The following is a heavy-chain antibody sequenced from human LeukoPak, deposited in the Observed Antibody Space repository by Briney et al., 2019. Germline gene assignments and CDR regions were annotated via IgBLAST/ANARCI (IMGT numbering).Heavy chain of an antibody. Sequence: GGSLRLSCAASGFTFSGYAMSWVRQAPGKGLEWVSAISGSGGSTYYADSVKGRFTISRDNSKNTLYLQMNSLRAEDTAVYYCAKDYYGSGSAAYFDYWGQGTLVTVSS. CDR2: ISGSGGST. CDR3: AKDYYGSGSAAYFDY. V-gene: IGHV3-23*01. J-gene: IGHJ4*02. CDR1: GFTFSGYA. D-gene: IGHD3-10*01.